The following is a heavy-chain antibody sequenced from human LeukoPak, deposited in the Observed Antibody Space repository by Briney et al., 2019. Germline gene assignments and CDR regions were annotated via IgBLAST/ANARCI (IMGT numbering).Heavy chain of an antibody. Sequence: PGGSLRLSCAASGFTFTNAWMSWVRQVPGKGLEWVGRIQSKSDGGTTEYAAPAKGRFTISRDDSKNTLYLQMNSLKIEDTGVYYCTTPEPRDDSSGYSVNDAFDIWGQGTMVTVSS. J-gene: IGHJ3*02. CDR2: IQSKSDGGTT. CDR3: TTPEPRDDSSGYSVNDAFDI. V-gene: IGHV3-15*01. D-gene: IGHD3-22*01. CDR1: GFTFTNAW.